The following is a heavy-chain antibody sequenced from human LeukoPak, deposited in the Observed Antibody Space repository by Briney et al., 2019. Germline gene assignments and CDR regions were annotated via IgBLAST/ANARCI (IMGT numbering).Heavy chain of an antibody. Sequence: GGSLRLSCAASGFTFSDYYMSWIRQAPGKGLEWVSYISSSSSYTNYADPVKGRFTISRDNSKNTLFLQMNSLRPEDTAVYYCAKDSDIAVAGSDDALDVWGQGTMVTVSS. CDR3: AKDSDIAVAGSDDALDV. D-gene: IGHD6-19*01. J-gene: IGHJ3*01. CDR2: ISSSSSYT. CDR1: GFTFSDYY. V-gene: IGHV3-11*06.